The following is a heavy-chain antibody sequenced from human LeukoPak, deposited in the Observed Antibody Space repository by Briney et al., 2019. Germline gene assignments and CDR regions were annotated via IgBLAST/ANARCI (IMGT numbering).Heavy chain of an antibody. CDR1: GFTFSSYG. J-gene: IGHJ3*02. Sequence: GGPLRLSCAASGFTFSSYGMHWVRQAPGKGLEWVAFIRYDGSNKYYADSVKGRFTISRDNSKNTLYLQMNSLRAEDTAVYYCAKDRGKDRTTVVTPEAFDIWGQGTMVTVSS. CDR3: AKDRGKDRTTVVTPEAFDI. CDR2: IRYDGSNK. V-gene: IGHV3-30*02. D-gene: IGHD4-23*01.